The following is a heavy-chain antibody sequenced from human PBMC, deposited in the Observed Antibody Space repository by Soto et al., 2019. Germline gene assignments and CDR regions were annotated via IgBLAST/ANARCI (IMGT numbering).Heavy chain of an antibody. J-gene: IGHJ4*02. D-gene: IGHD1-26*01. CDR2: IYYSGST. CDR3: ARSYQWGAAKGTFDY. Sequence: SETLSLTCTVSGGSISSSSYYLGWIRQPPGKGLEWIGSIYYSGSTYYNPSLKSRVTISVDTSKNQFSLKLSSVTAADTAVYYCARSYQWGAAKGTFDYWVQGTLVTVSS. V-gene: IGHV4-39*01. CDR1: GGSISSSSYY.